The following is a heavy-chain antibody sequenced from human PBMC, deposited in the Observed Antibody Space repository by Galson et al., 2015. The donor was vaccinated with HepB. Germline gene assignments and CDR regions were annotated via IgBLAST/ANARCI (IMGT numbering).Heavy chain of an antibody. D-gene: IGHD4-23*01. Sequence: SLRLSCAASGFTFSSYSMNWVRQAPGKGLEWVSSISSSSSYIYYADSVKGRFTISRDNAKNSLYLQMNSLRAEDTAVYYCARDGLSVTHHDYWGQGTLVTVSS. CDR3: ARDGLSVTHHDY. CDR2: ISSSSSYI. CDR1: GFTFSSYS. J-gene: IGHJ4*02. V-gene: IGHV3-21*01.